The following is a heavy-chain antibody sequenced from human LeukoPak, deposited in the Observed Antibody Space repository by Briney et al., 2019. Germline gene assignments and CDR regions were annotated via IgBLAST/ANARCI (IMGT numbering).Heavy chain of an antibody. V-gene: IGHV3-48*01. CDR1: GFTFSSYS. CDR3: ARGHSSSWYGARHYYFDY. Sequence: PGGSLRLSCAASGFTFSSYSMNWVRQAPGKGLEWVSYISSSSSTIYYADSVKGRFTISRDNAKNSLYLQMNSLRAEDTAVYYCARGHSSSWYGARHYYFDYWGQGTLVTVSS. J-gene: IGHJ4*02. CDR2: ISSSSSTI. D-gene: IGHD6-13*01.